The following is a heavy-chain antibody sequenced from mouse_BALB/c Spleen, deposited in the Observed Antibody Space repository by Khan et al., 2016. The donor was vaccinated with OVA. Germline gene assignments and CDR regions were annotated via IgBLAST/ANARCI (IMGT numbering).Heavy chain of an antibody. D-gene: IGHD2-4*01. Sequence: QVQLKESGPGLVRPSQSLSITCTVSVFSLTTYGVHWVRQSPGKGLEWLGVIWSGGSTDYSVAFISRLSISKDNSKSQVFFKMNSLQPNDTAIYYCARNYDYDEGLAYWGQGTLVTVSA. CDR3: ARNYDYDEGLAY. CDR1: VFSLTTYG. J-gene: IGHJ3*01. V-gene: IGHV2-2*02. CDR2: IWSGGST.